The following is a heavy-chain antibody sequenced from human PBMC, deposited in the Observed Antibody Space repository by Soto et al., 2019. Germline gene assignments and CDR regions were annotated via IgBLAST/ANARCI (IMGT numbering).Heavy chain of an antibody. CDR3: AREGSKEGVVPAARRDYYYYYGMDV. Sequence: SVKVSSKASGGTFSSYAISWVRQAPGQGLEWMGGIIRILGTANYAEKFQGRVTITGDESTRTAYMELSSLRSEETAAHYCAREGSKEGVVPAARRDYYYYYGMDVWGQGTTVIVSS. J-gene: IGHJ6*02. D-gene: IGHD2-2*01. V-gene: IGHV1-69*13. CDR2: IIRILGTA. CDR1: GGTFSSYA.